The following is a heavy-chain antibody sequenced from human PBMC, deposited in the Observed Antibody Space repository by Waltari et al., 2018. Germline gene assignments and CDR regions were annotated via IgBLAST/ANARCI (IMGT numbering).Heavy chain of an antibody. J-gene: IGHJ6*02. CDR2: ISYDGSNK. CDR1: GFTFSSYG. V-gene: IGHV3-30*18. Sequence: QVQLVESGGGVVQPGRSLRLSCAASGFTFSSYGMHWVRQAPGKGLGWVAVISYDGSNKYYADAVKGRFTISRDNARNTLYLQMNSLRAEDTAVYYCAKDELAVVVVAPVNYGMDVWGQGP. D-gene: IGHD2-15*01. CDR3: AKDELAVVVVAPVNYGMDV.